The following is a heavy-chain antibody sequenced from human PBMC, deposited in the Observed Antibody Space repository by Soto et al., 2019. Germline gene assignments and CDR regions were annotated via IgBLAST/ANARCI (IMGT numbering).Heavy chain of an antibody. CDR1: GGTFSSYA. D-gene: IGHD1-7*01. CDR3: ARGDWNYGVGYYFDY. J-gene: IGHJ4*02. Sequence: VKVSCKASGGTFSSYAISCVRQAPGQGLEWMGGIIPIFGTANYAQKFQGRVTITADKSTSTAYMELSSLRSEDTAVYYCARGDWNYGVGYYFDYWGQGTLVTVSS. V-gene: IGHV1-69*06. CDR2: IIPIFGTA.